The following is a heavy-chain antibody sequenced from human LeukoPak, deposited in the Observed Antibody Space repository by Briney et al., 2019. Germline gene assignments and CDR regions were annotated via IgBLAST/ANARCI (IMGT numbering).Heavy chain of an antibody. Sequence: GGSLRLSCAASGFTFSNYAMTWLRQAPGKGLEWVSAISGSGGSTFYADSVKGRFTISRDNSKNTLYLQMNTLRAEDTAVYYCAKVRGSYSNDAFDIWGQRTMVTVSS. CDR3: AKVRGSYSNDAFDI. D-gene: IGHD1-26*01. CDR1: GFTFSNYA. V-gene: IGHV3-23*01. J-gene: IGHJ3*02. CDR2: ISGSGGST.